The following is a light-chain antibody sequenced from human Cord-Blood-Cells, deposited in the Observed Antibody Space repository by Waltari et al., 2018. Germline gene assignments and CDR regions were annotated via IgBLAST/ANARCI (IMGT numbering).Light chain of an antibody. J-gene: IGKJ4*01. Sequence: EIVLTQSPGTLSLSPGERATLSCRASQSVSSSYLAWYQQKPGQAPRRLIYGASSRATGIPYRFSGSGSGTDFTLTISRLEPEDFAVYYCQQYGSSPPLTFGGGTKVEIK. CDR3: QQYGSSPPLT. CDR2: GAS. CDR1: QSVSSSY. V-gene: IGKV3-20*01.